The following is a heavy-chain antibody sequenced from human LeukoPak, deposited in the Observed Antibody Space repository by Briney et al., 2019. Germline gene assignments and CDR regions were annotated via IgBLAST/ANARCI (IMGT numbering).Heavy chain of an antibody. V-gene: IGHV1-69*06. J-gene: IGHJ4*02. CDR1: GGTFSSYA. CDR2: IIPIFGTA. CDR3: AWDYYGSGSSLQYYFDY. D-gene: IGHD3-10*01. Sequence: SVKVSCKASGGTFSSYAISWVRQAPGQGLEWMGGIIPIFGTANYAQKFQGRVTITADKSTSTAYMELSSLRSEDTAVYYCAWDYYGSGSSLQYYFDYWGQGTLVTVS.